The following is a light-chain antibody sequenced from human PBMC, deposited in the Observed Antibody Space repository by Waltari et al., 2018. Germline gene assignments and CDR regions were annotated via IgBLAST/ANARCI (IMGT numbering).Light chain of an antibody. J-gene: IGLJ2*01. V-gene: IGLV1-40*01. Sequence: QSVLTQPPSVSGAPGPRVTIPCTGSSPNIRAGSDVHGYQQLPGTAPKLLIYGNSNRPSGVPDRFSGSKSGTSASLAITGLQAEDEADYYCQSYDSSLSGSRVFGGGTKLTVL. CDR3: QSYDSSLSGSRV. CDR2: GNS. CDR1: SPNIRAGSD.